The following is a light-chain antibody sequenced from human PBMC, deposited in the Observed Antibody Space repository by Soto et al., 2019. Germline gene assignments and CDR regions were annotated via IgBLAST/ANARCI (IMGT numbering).Light chain of an antibody. CDR1: QGISSW. CDR2: AAS. CDR3: QQANSFPYT. Sequence: DIQMTQSPSSVSASVGDSVTITCRASQGISSWLAWYQQKRGKATKRLIYAASSLQSGVPSRFSGSGSGKDFPLTINSLQPKDFATYYCQQANSFPYTFGQGTKLEIK. V-gene: IGKV1-12*02. J-gene: IGKJ2*01.